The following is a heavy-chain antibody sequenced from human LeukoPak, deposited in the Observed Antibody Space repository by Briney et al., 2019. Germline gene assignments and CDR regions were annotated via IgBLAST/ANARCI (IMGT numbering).Heavy chain of an antibody. V-gene: IGHV3-23*01. CDR3: AKVTVVVVAASPNFDY. CDR2: ISGSGGST. Sequence: GGSLRFSCAASGFTFSSYAMSWVRQAPGKGLEWVSAISGSGGSTYYADSVKGRFAISRDNSKNTLYLQMNSLRAEDTAVYYCAKVTVVVVAASPNFDYWGQGTLVTVSS. CDR1: GFTFSSYA. J-gene: IGHJ4*02. D-gene: IGHD2-15*01.